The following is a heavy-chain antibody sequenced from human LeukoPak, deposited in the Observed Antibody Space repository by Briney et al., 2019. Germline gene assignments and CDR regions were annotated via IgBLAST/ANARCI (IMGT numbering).Heavy chain of an antibody. CDR1: GYAFSFYG. CDR3: ARDSGYLDIVVVPGWFDP. V-gene: IGHV1-18*01. J-gene: IGHJ5*02. Sequence: ASVKVSCKASGYAFSFYGINWVRQAPGQGLEWMGFISVNNGNTHYAEKFQGRVTITTDESTSTAYMELSSLRSEDTAVYYCARDSGYLDIVVVPGWFDPWGQGTLVTVSS. CDR2: ISVNNGNT. D-gene: IGHD2-2*01.